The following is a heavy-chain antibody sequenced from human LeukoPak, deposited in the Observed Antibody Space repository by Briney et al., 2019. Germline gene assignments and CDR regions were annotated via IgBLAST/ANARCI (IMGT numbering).Heavy chain of an antibody. J-gene: IGHJ3*02. V-gene: IGHV1-18*01. CDR3: ARDTTVLQAFDI. Sequence: GASVKVSCKASGYTFTSYGISWVRQAPGQGLEWMGWISAYNGNTNYAQKLQGRVTMTTDTSASTAYMELTSLRSGDTAVYYCARDTTVLQAFDIWGQGTMVTVSS. D-gene: IGHD1-1*01. CDR2: ISAYNGNT. CDR1: GYTFTSYG.